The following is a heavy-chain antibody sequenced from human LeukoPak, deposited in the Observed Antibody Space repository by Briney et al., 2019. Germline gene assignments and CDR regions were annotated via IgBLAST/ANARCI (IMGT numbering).Heavy chain of an antibody. CDR3: ARGGSALFDS. V-gene: IGHV4-4*09. CDR1: GDSISSYY. CDR2: IYAGGST. J-gene: IGHJ4*02. D-gene: IGHD2-15*01. Sequence: KPSETLSLTCAVSGDSISSYYWSWIRQPPGKGLEWLAYIYAGGSTDYNPSLKSRVTISVDTSKNQISLKLSSVTAADTAVYYCARGGSALFDSWDQGTLVTVSS.